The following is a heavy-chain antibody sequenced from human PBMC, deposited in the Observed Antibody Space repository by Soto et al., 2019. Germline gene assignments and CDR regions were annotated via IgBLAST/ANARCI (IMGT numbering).Heavy chain of an antibody. D-gene: IGHD5-18*01. CDR3: ARGTNTAKPRYGMDV. CDR2: IIPIFGTA. V-gene: IGHV1-69*13. Sequence: ASVKVSCKASGGTFSSYAISWVRQAPGQGLEWMGGIIPIFGTANYAQKFQGRVTITADESTSTAYMELSSPRSEDTAVYYCARGTNTAKPRYGMDVWGQRTTVTVSS. J-gene: IGHJ6*02. CDR1: GGTFSSYA.